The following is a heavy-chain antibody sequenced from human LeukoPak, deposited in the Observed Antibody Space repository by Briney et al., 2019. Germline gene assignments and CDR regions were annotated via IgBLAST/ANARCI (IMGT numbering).Heavy chain of an antibody. J-gene: IGHJ4*02. CDR2: IIPIFGTA. Sequence: ASVKVSCKASGGTFSSYAISWVRQAPGQGLEWMGGIIPIFGTANYAQKFQSRVTITTDESTSTAYMELSSLRSEDTAVYYCAREGDTAMVEGPDWGQGTLVTVSS. CDR3: AREGDTAMVEGPD. D-gene: IGHD5-18*01. CDR1: GGTFSSYA. V-gene: IGHV1-69*05.